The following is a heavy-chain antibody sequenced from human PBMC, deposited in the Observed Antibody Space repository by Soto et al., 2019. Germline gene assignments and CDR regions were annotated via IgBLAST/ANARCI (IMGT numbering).Heavy chain of an antibody. CDR1: VGTFSSYT. D-gene: IGHD3-10*01. V-gene: IGHV1-69*04. CDR3: ARDLSTMVRGVTSAFDI. Sequence: SVKVSCKASVGTFSSYTISWVRQAPGQGLEWMGRIIPILGIANYAQKFQGRVTITADKSTSTAYMELSSLRSEDTAVYYCARDLSTMVRGVTSAFDIWGQGTMVTVSS. CDR2: IIPILGIA. J-gene: IGHJ3*02.